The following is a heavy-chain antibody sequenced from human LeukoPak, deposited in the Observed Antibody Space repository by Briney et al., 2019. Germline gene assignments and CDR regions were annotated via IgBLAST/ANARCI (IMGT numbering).Heavy chain of an antibody. D-gene: IGHD6-19*01. Sequence: SETLSLTCAVYGGSFSGYHWSWIRQPPGKGLEWIGEINHSGSTNYNPSLKSRVTISVDTSKNQFSLKLSSVTAADTAVYYCARGTQGYSSGWYFRSYYFDYWGQGTLVTVSS. J-gene: IGHJ4*02. V-gene: IGHV4-34*01. CDR3: ARGTQGYSSGWYFRSYYFDY. CDR2: INHSGST. CDR1: GGSFSGYH.